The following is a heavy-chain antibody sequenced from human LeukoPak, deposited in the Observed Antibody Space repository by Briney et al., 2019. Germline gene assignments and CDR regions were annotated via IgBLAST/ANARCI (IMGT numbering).Heavy chain of an antibody. CDR2: IYYSGST. D-gene: IGHD2-2*01. Sequence: SETPSLTCTVSGGSISSYYWSWIRQPPGKGLEWIGYIYYSGSTNYNPSLKSRVTISVDTSKNQLSLKLSSVTAADTAVYYCARASSYYFDYWGQGTLVTVSS. CDR3: ARASSYYFDY. V-gene: IGHV4-59*01. J-gene: IGHJ4*02. CDR1: GGSISSYY.